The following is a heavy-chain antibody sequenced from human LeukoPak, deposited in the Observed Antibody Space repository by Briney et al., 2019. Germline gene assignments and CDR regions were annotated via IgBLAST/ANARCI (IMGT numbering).Heavy chain of an antibody. CDR3: ARDRISINALDM. Sequence: SETLSLTCTVSGASISGHYLSWLRQPPGKGLEWIGYISHIGSTNYNPSLKSRVTISVDTSKNQFSLKLTSVTAADRAVYYCARDRISINALDMWGQGTVVTVSS. D-gene: IGHD1-14*01. CDR2: ISHIGST. V-gene: IGHV4-59*11. CDR1: GASISGHY. J-gene: IGHJ3*02.